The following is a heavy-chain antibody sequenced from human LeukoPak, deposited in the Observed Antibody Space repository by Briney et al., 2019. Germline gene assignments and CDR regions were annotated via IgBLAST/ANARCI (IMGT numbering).Heavy chain of an antibody. CDR3: AKVPWGRAGYCGGATCYSISNY. CDR1: GFTFSNYA. J-gene: IGHJ4*02. Sequence: GGSLRLSCAASGFTFSNYAMSWVRQAPGKGLEWVSGISGSGGTTYYAESVKGRITISRDNSKNTLYLQMNSLRAEDTAVYYCAKVPWGRAGYCGGATCYSISNYWGQGTLVTVSP. CDR2: ISGSGGTT. D-gene: IGHD2-15*01. V-gene: IGHV3-23*01.